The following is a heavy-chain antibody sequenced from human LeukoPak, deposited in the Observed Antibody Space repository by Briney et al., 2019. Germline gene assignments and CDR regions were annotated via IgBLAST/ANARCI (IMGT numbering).Heavy chain of an antibody. Sequence: SETLSLTCTVSGGSISSYYWSWIRQPPGKGLEWIGYIYYSGSTNYNPSLKSRVTISVDTSKNQFSLKLSSVTAADTAVYYCAKGAPSGYYGNWFDPWGQGTLVTVSS. CDR1: GGSISSYY. V-gene: IGHV4-59*01. D-gene: IGHD5-12*01. CDR2: IYYSGST. CDR3: AKGAPSGYYGNWFDP. J-gene: IGHJ5*02.